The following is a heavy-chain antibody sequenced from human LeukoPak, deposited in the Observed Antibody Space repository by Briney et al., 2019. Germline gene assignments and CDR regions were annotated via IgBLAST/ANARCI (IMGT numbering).Heavy chain of an antibody. J-gene: IGHJ4*02. Sequence: GGSLRLSCAASGFTFSSYSMNWVRQAPGKGLEWVSFISTSSIYIYYADSVKGRFTISRDNAKNSLYLQMNSLRAEDTAVYYCARVIGVVRADYYFDYWGQGTLVAVSS. D-gene: IGHD3-10*01. CDR2: ISTSSIYI. CDR1: GFTFSSYS. V-gene: IGHV3-21*04. CDR3: ARVIGVVRADYYFDY.